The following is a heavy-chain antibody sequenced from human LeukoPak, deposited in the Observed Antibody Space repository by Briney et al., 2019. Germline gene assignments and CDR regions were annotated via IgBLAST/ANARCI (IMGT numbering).Heavy chain of an antibody. CDR1: GYTFTDYY. CDR3: ARTFSGNYYEGDY. J-gene: IGHJ4*02. V-gene: IGHV1-2*02. D-gene: IGHD1-26*01. Sequence: ASVKVSCKTSGYTFTDYYMHWVRQAPGQGLEWMGWINPNSGDTHYAQNLQGRVTMTRDTSISTAYKELSSLISDDTAVYYCARTFSGNYYEGDYWGQGSLVTVSS. CDR2: INPNSGDT.